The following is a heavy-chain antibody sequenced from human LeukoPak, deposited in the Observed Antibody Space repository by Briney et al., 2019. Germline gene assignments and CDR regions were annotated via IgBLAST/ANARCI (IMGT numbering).Heavy chain of an antibody. CDR3: ARSGYYFDNSGYYSFDF. V-gene: IGHV4-59*01. D-gene: IGHD3-22*01. Sequence: SETLSLTCSVSGASISSYYWSWIRQPPGKGLEWIGYIYNSGSTYYSPSLKSRVTISVDTSKNQFSLKLSSVTAADTVVYYCARSGYYFDNSGYYSFDFWGQGTLVTVSS. CDR1: GASISSYY. J-gene: IGHJ4*02. CDR2: IYNSGST.